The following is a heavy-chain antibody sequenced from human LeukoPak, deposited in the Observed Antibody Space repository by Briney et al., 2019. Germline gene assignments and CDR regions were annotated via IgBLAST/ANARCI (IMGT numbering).Heavy chain of an antibody. CDR3: ARRVIAAADDYFDY. D-gene: IGHD6-13*01. V-gene: IGHV4-4*02. CDR2: IYHSGST. J-gene: IGHJ4*02. Sequence: PSETLSLTCAVSGGSISSSNWWSWVRQPPGKGLEWIGEIYHSGSTNYNPPLKSRVTISVDKSKNQFSLKLSSVTAADTAVYYCARRVIAAADDYFDYWGRGTLVTVSS. CDR1: GGSISSSNW.